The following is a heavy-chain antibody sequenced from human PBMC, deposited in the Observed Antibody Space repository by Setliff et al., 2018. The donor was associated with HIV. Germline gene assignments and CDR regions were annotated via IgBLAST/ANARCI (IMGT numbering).Heavy chain of an antibody. CDR2: ISSSSSYI. CDR1: GFTFSSYS. Sequence: GGSLRLSCAASGFTFSSYSMNWVRQAPGKGLEWVSSISSSSSYIYYAGSVKGRFTISRDNAKSSLYLQMNSLRAEDTAVYYCAREPGGHCSGGSCYGYWGQGTLVTVSS. D-gene: IGHD2-15*01. V-gene: IGHV3-21*01. J-gene: IGHJ4*02. CDR3: AREPGGHCSGGSCYGY.